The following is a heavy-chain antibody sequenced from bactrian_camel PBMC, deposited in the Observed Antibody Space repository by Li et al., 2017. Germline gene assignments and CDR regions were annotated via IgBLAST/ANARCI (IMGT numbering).Heavy chain of an antibody. V-gene: IGHV3S1*01. Sequence: HVQLVESGGGSVQPGGSLRLPCAASGFTFSSVWMYWVRQAPGKGLELVSGINPAGDGIYYADLVKGRFTVSLDNAKSVMYLEMNALKREDTAVYYCAAGTVKGVWFRASDYSYWGQGTQVTVS. CDR1: GFTFSSVW. CDR3: AAGTVKGVWFRASDYSY. J-gene: IGHJ4*01. D-gene: IGHD4*01. CDR2: INPAGDGI.